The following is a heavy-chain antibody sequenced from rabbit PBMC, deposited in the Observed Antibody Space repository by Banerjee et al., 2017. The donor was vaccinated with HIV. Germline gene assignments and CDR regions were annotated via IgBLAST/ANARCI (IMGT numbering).Heavy chain of an antibody. Sequence: QSLEESGGDLVKPGASLTLTCTASGFSFSSSDWICWVRQAPGKGLEWIACIYAGSSGSTYYASWVNGRFTISKASSTTVTLQMTSLTAADTATYFCARASYASSSGGYMGYTVFNLWGPGTLVTVS. CDR2: IYAGSSGST. CDR3: ARASYASSSGGYMGYTVFNL. CDR1: GFSFSSSDW. J-gene: IGHJ4*01. V-gene: IGHV1S40*01. D-gene: IGHD1-1*01.